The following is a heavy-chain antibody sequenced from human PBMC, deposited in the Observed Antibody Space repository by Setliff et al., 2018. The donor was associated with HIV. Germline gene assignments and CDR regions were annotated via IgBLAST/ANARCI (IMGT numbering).Heavy chain of an antibody. CDR1: GYSFSNYG. V-gene: IGHV1-18*03. Sequence: ASVKVSCKASGYSFSNYGLSWVRQAPGQGLEWMGWISGYSGYTDYAQNLQGRVTMTTDTSTSTVYMEVSSLRSEDMAVYYCAREGAAAGLDLDYWGQGTLVTVSS. CDR3: AREGAAAGLDLDY. J-gene: IGHJ4*02. D-gene: IGHD6-13*01. CDR2: ISGYSGYT.